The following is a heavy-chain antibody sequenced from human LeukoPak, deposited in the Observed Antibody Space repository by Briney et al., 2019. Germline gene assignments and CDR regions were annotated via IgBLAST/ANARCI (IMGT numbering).Heavy chain of an antibody. V-gene: IGHV4-59*01. CDR1: GGSISPYY. D-gene: IGHD3-10*01. J-gene: IGHJ6*03. CDR3: ARVEEGYGSGRRENYYYYYMDV. Sequence: SETLSLTCTVSGGSISPYYWNWIRQPPGKGLEWIGYIYYTGSTNYNPSLKSRVTISVDTSKNQFSLKLSSVTAADTAVYYCARVEEGYGSGRRENYYYYYMDVWGKGTTVTIS. CDR2: IYYTGST.